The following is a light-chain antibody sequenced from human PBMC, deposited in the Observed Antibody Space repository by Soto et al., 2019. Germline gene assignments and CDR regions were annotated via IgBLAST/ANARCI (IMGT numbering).Light chain of an antibody. CDR2: DVN. V-gene: IGLV2-14*01. Sequence: QSVLTQPASVSGSPGQSITISCTGTSSDVGAYNYVSWYQHHPDKAPKLIIYDVNNRPSGVSKRFSASKSGASASLAISGLQSEDEADYYCATWDDSLDGGVFGGGTKLTVL. J-gene: IGLJ3*02. CDR1: SSDVGAYNY. CDR3: ATWDDSLDGGV.